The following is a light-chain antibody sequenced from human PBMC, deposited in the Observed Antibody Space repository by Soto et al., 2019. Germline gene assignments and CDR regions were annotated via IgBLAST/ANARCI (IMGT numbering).Light chain of an antibody. J-gene: IGLJ1*01. CDR3: CSYAGSKTLYV. CDR1: SRDVGGYNS. V-gene: IGLV2-11*01. CDR2: DVG. Sequence: QSVLTQPRSVSGSPGQAVTISCTGTSRDVGGYNSVSWYRQKPGKAPDLIIYDVGQRPSGVPDRFSGSKSGNSASLTISGLQTEDEAYYYCCSYAGSKTLYVFGSRTKVTVL.